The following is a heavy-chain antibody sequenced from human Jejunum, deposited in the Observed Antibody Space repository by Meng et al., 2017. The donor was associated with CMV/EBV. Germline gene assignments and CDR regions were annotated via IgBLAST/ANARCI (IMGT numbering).Heavy chain of an antibody. CDR2: IYTDDSSA. J-gene: IGHJ4*02. Sequence: AASGFTFSSYWMHWVRQAPGKGLVWVSRIYTDDSSATYADSVKGRFTISRDNAKNTLHLQMNSLRAEDTAVYYCLRGSSGYGNFDYWGQGTLVTVSS. V-gene: IGHV3-74*01. D-gene: IGHD5-12*01. CDR1: GFTFSSYW. CDR3: LRGSSGYGNFDY.